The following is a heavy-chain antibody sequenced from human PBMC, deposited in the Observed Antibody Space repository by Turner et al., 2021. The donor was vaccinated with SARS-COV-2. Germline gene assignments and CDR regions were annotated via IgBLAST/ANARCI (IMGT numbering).Heavy chain of an antibody. Sequence: QLQLQESGPGLGKPSETLSLTCTVSDGSISSSSYYWGWIRQPPGKGLEWIGSIYYSGSTYYNPPLKSQVTISVDTSKNQFSLKLSSVTAADTAVYYCASQAALVPSYYYYYYGMDVWGQGTTVTVSS. V-gene: IGHV4-39*01. CDR3: ASQAALVPSYYYYYYGMDV. J-gene: IGHJ6*02. CDR1: DGSISSSSYY. CDR2: IYYSGST. D-gene: IGHD3-10*01.